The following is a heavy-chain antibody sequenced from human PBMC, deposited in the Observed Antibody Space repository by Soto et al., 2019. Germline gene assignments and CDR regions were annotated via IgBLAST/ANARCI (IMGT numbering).Heavy chain of an antibody. D-gene: IGHD4-17*01. CDR1: GFTVSSNY. CDR3: ARDRTVTTRDYYYYYGMDV. V-gene: IGHV3-53*01. J-gene: IGHJ6*02. CDR2: IYGGGST. Sequence: GGSLRLSCAASGFTVSSNYMSWVRQAPGKGLEWVSVIYGGGSTYYADSVKGRFTISRDNSKNTLYLQMNSLRAEDTAVYYCARDRTVTTRDYYYYYGMDVWGQGTTVTVSS.